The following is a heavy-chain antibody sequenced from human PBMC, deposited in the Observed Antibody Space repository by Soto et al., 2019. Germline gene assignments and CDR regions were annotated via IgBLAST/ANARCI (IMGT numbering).Heavy chain of an antibody. CDR1: GGSISSYY. D-gene: IGHD3-10*01. J-gene: IGHJ4*02. Sequence: SETLSLTCTVLGGSISSYYWSWIRQPPGKGLEWIGYIYSSGNTNYNPSLKSRVTISVDTSKNQFPLKLSSVTAADTAVYYCASRKSSPYFDYWGQGTLVTVSS. CDR3: ASRKSSPYFDY. CDR2: IYSSGNT. V-gene: IGHV4-59*08.